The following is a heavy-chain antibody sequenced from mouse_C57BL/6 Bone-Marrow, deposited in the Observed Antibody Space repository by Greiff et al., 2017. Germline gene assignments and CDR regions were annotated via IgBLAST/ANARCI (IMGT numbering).Heavy chain of an antibody. V-gene: IGHV14-2*01. J-gene: IGHJ1*03. Sequence: EVQLQQSGAELVKPGASVKLSCTASGFNIKDYYLHWVKQRTEQGLEWIGRIDPEDGETKYAPNFQGKATITADTSSNTAYLQLSSLTSEDTAVYYCAQLGGDFDVWGTGTTVTVSS. CDR3: AQLGGDFDV. D-gene: IGHD4-1*02. CDR1: GFNIKDYY. CDR2: IDPEDGET.